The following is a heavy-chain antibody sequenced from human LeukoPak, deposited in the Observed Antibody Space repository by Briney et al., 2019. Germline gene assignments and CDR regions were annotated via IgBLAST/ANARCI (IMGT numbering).Heavy chain of an antibody. J-gene: IGHJ6*04. D-gene: IGHD6-13*01. V-gene: IGHV4-34*01. Sequence: SETLSLTCAVYGGSFSGYYWSWIRQPPGKGLEWIGEINHSGSTNYNPSLKSRVTISVDTSKNQFSLKLSSVTAADTAVYYWARAAAKYYYGMDVWGKGTTVTVSS. CDR3: ARAAAKYYYGMDV. CDR2: INHSGST. CDR1: GGSFSGYY.